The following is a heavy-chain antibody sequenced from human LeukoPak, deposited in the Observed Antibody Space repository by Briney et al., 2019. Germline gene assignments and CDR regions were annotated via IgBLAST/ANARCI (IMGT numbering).Heavy chain of an antibody. V-gene: IGHV4-61*02. CDR2: IYTSGST. CDR1: GGSISSGSYY. Sequence: PSQTLSLTCTVSGGSISSGSYYWSWIRQPAGKGLEWIGRIYTSGSTNYNPSLKSRVTMSVDTSKNQFSLKLGSVTAADTAIYFCARDRNYDHAFDIWGQGTMVTVSS. D-gene: IGHD3-22*01. CDR3: ARDRNYDHAFDI. J-gene: IGHJ3*02.